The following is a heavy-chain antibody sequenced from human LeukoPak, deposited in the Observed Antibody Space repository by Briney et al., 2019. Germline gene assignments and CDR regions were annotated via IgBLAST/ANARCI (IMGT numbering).Heavy chain of an antibody. D-gene: IGHD6-13*01. CDR3: ARGDSSSWKEDAFDI. J-gene: IGHJ3*02. CDR1: GGPFSDYY. CDR2: INHRGTT. Sequence: SETLSLACAVYGGPFSDYYWHWIRQPPGKGLHWIGEINHRGTTIYNPSLESRVTISLDTSKNHFSLNLSSVTAADTAVYYCARGDSSSWKEDAFDIWGQGTMVTVSS. V-gene: IGHV4-34*01.